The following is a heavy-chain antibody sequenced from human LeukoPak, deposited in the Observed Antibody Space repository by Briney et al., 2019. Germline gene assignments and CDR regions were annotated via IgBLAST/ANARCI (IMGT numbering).Heavy chain of an antibody. D-gene: IGHD1-26*01. J-gene: IGHJ4*02. CDR2: INPNSGGT. CDR3: ARDGSYPY. V-gene: IGHV1-2*02. CDR1: GYTFTSYY. Sequence: ASVKVSCKASGYTFTSYYMHWVRQAPGQGLEWMGWINPNSGGTNYARKFKGRVTMTRDTSISTAYMELSRLRSDDTAVYYCARDGSYPYWGQGTLVTVSS.